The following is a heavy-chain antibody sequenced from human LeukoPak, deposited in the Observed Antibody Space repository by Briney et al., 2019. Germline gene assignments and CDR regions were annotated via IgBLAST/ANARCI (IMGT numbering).Heavy chain of an antibody. J-gene: IGHJ4*02. Sequence: GGSLRLSCVASGFTFSSYGMSWVRQAPGKGLEWVSAISGSGDSTYYADSVKGRFTISRDNSKNTLYLQMNSLRAEDTAVYYCANRSPYSSGWWTWGYWGQGTLVTVSS. V-gene: IGHV3-23*01. CDR1: GFTFSSYG. CDR2: ISGSGDST. CDR3: ANRSPYSSGWWTWGY. D-gene: IGHD6-19*01.